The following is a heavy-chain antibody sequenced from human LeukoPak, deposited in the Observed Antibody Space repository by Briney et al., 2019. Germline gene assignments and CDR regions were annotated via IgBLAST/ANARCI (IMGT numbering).Heavy chain of an antibody. V-gene: IGHV3-64D*08. CDR3: LKGGWATIGPPKD. CDR2: VSDDGGLT. CDR1: GFPFSNHA. Sequence: PAGSLRLSCSAAGFPFSNHAMHWVRQAPGKGLEYVSTVSDDGGLTYYADSVKGRFTISRDNSKNTLYLQMNNLRPEDTAVYHCLKGGWATIGPPKDWGQGTLVTVSS. J-gene: IGHJ4*02. D-gene: IGHD3/OR15-3a*01.